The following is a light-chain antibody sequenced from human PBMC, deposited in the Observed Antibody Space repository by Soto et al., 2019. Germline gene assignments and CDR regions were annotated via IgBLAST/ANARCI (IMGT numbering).Light chain of an antibody. CDR1: QSVNSN. J-gene: IGKJ4*01. Sequence: KVMTQSPATLSVSPGERATLSCRAGQSVNSNLAWYQQKPGQAPRLLLYGASTRAIGIPARFSGSASGTEFTLTISSLQSEDSAVYYCEQYNDWPLTFGGGTKVEI. CDR3: EQYNDWPLT. V-gene: IGKV3-15*01. CDR2: GAS.